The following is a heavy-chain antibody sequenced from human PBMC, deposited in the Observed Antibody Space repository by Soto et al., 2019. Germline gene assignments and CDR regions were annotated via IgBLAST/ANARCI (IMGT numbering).Heavy chain of an antibody. Sequence: SETLSLTCTVSGGSISSGGYYWSWIRQHPGKGLEWIGYIYYSGSTYYNPSLKSRVTISVDTSKNQFSLKLSSVTAADTAVYYCASGSIWGAPLDVWGQGTTVTVSS. J-gene: IGHJ6*02. CDR1: GGSISSGGYY. CDR3: ASGSIWGAPLDV. CDR2: IYYSGST. V-gene: IGHV4-31*03. D-gene: IGHD3-16*01.